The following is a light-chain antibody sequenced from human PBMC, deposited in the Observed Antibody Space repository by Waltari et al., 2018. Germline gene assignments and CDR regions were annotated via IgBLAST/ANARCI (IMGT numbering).Light chain of an antibody. CDR2: AAS. CDR1: EDVSTC. Sequence: DIQMTQSPSSVSASVGDRVTLTCRASEDVSTCLAWYQQKPGKVPQLLIFAASVLRTGVSSRFTGSGSGTDFTLTISSLEPEDFATYYCQQSNTFPLTFGGGTKVEIK. CDR3: QQSNTFPLT. J-gene: IGKJ4*01. V-gene: IGKV1-12*01.